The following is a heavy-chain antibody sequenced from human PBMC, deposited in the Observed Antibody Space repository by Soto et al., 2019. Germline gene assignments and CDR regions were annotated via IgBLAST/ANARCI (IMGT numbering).Heavy chain of an antibody. Sequence: PGESLKISCKGSGYSFTSYWISWVRQMPGKGLEWMGRIDPSYSYTNYSPSFQGHVTISADKSISTAYLQWSSLKASDTAMYYCASLPGSYYYYVGGSPVLFDIGAQGTLVPVS. J-gene: IGHJ3*02. CDR2: IDPSYSYT. D-gene: IGHD3-16*01. CDR3: ASLPGSYYYYVGGSPVLFDI. CDR1: GYSFTSYW. V-gene: IGHV5-10-1*01.